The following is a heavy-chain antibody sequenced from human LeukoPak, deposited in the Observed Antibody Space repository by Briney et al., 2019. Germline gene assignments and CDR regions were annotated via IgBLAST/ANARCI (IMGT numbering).Heavy chain of an antibody. CDR2: ISYDGSNK. CDR1: GFTFSSYG. J-gene: IGHJ5*02. V-gene: IGHV3-30*18. Sequence: GGSLRLSCAASGFTFSSYGMHWVRQAPGKGLEWVAVISYDGSNKYYADSVKGRFTISRDNSKNTLYLQMNSLRAEDTAVYDCAKDSQGFDPWGQGTLVTVSS. CDR3: AKDSQGFDP.